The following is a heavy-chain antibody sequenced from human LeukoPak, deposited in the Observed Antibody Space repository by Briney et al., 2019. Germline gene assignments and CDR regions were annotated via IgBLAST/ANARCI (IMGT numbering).Heavy chain of an antibody. J-gene: IGHJ4*02. CDR1: GGSISSGSYY. CDR3: ARDSYDSSGYYDS. Sequence: SQTLSLTCTVSGGSISSGSYYWSWIRQPAGKGLEWIGRIYTSGSTNYNPSLKSRVTISVDTSKNQFSLKLSSVTAADTAVYYCARDSYDSSGYYDSWGQGTLVTVSS. V-gene: IGHV4-61*02. CDR2: IYTSGST. D-gene: IGHD3-22*01.